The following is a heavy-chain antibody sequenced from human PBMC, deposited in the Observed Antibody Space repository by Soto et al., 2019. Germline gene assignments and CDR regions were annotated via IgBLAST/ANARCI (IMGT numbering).Heavy chain of an antibody. CDR3: ARVSGMWFGELLNYYYYYGMDV. V-gene: IGHV1-18*01. Sequence: QVQLVQSGAEVKKPGASVKVSCKASGYTFTSYGISWVRQAPGQGLEWMGWISAYNGNTNYAQKLQGRVTMTTDTSTSTAYMERRSLRSDDTAVYYCARVSGMWFGELLNYYYYYGMDVWGQGTTVTVSS. D-gene: IGHD3-10*01. J-gene: IGHJ6*02. CDR2: ISAYNGNT. CDR1: GYTFTSYG.